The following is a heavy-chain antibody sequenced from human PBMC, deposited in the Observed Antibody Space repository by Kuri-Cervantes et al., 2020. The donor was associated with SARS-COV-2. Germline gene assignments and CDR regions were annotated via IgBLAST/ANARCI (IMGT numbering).Heavy chain of an antibody. CDR1: GGTFSSYA. CDR3: ARLGGAARTGYYYYYYMDV. V-gene: IGHV1-69*05. CDR2: IIPIFGTA. Sequence: SVKVSCKASGGTFSSYAISWVRQAPGQGLEWMGGIIPIFGTANYAQKFQGRVTITTDESTSTAYMELSSLRSEDTAVYYCARLGGAARTGYYYYYYMDVWGKGTTVTVSS. D-gene: IGHD6-6*01. J-gene: IGHJ6*03.